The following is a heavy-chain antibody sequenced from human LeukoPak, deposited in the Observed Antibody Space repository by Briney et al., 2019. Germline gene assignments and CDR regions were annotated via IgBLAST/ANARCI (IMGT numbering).Heavy chain of an antibody. Sequence: GGSLRLSCAASGFTFSSYGMHWVRQAPGKGLEWVAVIWSDGSDKSYSDSVKGRFTISRDSSKSTLDLQMNSLRAEDTAVYYCARRGSGTHSLDSWGQGTLVIVSS. CDR3: ARRGSGTHSLDS. J-gene: IGHJ4*02. CDR1: GFTFSSYG. CDR2: IWSDGSDK. V-gene: IGHV3-33*08. D-gene: IGHD1-26*01.